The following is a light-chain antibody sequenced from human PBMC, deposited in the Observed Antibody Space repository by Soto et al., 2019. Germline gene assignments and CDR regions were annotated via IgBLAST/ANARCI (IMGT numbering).Light chain of an antibody. CDR1: QSITTY. CDR2: AAS. Sequence: DLPMTQSPSSLSASVGDRVTITCRASQSITTYLNWYQHKPGKAPKLLIYAASNLQSGVPSRFSGSGSGTDFTLTISSLQPEDFATYYCQQSYSIFLTFGQGTKVEVK. V-gene: IGKV1-39*01. J-gene: IGKJ1*01. CDR3: QQSYSIFLT.